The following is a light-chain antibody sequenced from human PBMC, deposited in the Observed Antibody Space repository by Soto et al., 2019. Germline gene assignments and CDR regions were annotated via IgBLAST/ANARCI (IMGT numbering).Light chain of an antibody. Sequence: EIVLTQSPATLSLSPGERATLSCRASQSVDSSLVWYQQKSGQAPRLLIYDASTRATGIPARFGGSGSGTDFTLTISSLEPEDFAVYCCQQRTNWVYTFGQGTKLEIK. V-gene: IGKV3-11*01. CDR3: QQRTNWVYT. J-gene: IGKJ2*01. CDR2: DAS. CDR1: QSVDSS.